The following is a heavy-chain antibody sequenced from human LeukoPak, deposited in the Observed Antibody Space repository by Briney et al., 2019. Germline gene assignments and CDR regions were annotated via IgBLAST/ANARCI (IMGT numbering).Heavy chain of an antibody. V-gene: IGHV1-8*03. D-gene: IGHD1-26*01. CDR1: GYTFTDYY. CDR3: VRGAGATISYYHYYMDV. Sequence: ASVKVSCKASGYTFTDYYINWVRQATGQGLEWVGWMNPNSGNTGYAQKFQGRVTITRNTSISTAYMELSSLRSEDTAVYYCVRGAGATISYYHYYMDVWGKGTTVTVSS. J-gene: IGHJ6*03. CDR2: MNPNSGNT.